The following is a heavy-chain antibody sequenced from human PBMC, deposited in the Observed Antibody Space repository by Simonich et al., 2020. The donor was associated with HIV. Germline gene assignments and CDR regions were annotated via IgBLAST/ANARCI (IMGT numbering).Heavy chain of an antibody. CDR1: GYSFTSYW. CDR2: IHPGDSDT. V-gene: IGHV5-51*01. Sequence: EVQLVQSGAEVKKPGESLKISCKGSGYSFTSYWIGWVRQMPGKGLEWIGFIHPGDSDTRYSPAFQGQVTIPADKSISTAYLQWSSLKASDTAMYYCARTYYYDSSGYYPYFDYWGQGTLVTVSS. CDR3: ARTYYYDSSGYYPYFDY. J-gene: IGHJ4*02. D-gene: IGHD3-22*01.